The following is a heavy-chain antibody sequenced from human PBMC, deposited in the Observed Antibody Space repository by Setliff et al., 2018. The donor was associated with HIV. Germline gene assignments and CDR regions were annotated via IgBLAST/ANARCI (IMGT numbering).Heavy chain of an antibody. V-gene: IGHV4-34*01. CDR3: ARCDYYDSSGLDY. J-gene: IGHJ4*02. D-gene: IGHD3-22*01. Sequence: SETLSLTCAVYGGSFSGYYWSWIRKPPGKGLEWIGEINHSGSNNYNPYLKSRVTISVDTSKNPFSLKLSSVTDADTAVYYCARCDYYDSSGLDYWGQGTLVTVSS. CDR2: INHSGSN. CDR1: GGSFSGYY.